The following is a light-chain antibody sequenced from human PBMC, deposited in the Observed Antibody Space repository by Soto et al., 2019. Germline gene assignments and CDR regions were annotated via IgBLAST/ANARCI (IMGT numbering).Light chain of an antibody. CDR3: QKYGSSPRT. V-gene: IGKV3-20*01. Sequence: EIVLTQSPGARSLSPGEGATLSCRASQSVSTNYLAWYQQKPGQAPWLLIYGAFNRAGGVPDRFSGSVSGTDFTLTISRLEPEDFAVYYCQKYGSSPRTFGQGTKVDIK. J-gene: IGKJ1*01. CDR2: GAF. CDR1: QSVSTNY.